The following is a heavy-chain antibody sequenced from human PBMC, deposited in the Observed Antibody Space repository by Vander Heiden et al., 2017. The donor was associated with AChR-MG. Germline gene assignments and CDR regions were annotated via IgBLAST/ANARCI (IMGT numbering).Heavy chain of an antibody. CDR1: GFRFTTSW. CDR3: ARLKAHRDAFEV. J-gene: IGHJ3*01. CDR2: IYTYDSDS. V-gene: IGHV5-51*01. Sequence: EMQLVQSGAEVKHPGEALNISCKTSGFRFTTSWIAWVRQVPGGGLQGVGIIYTYDSDSRFSPSFQGRVAIKVDKSSETVSLQWNSLRASDSGLYFCARLKAHRDAFEVWGQGTPVTVSS.